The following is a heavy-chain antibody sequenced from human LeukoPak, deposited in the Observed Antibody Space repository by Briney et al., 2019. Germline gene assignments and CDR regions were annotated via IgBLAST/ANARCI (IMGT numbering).Heavy chain of an antibody. CDR3: ASSITMVRGTFPYYMDV. Sequence: PGGSLRLSCEASGFTFDDYGMSWVRQAAGKGLEWVSAINNWNGGSTGYAGSVRGRFTVSRDNAKNSLYLQMNSLRAEDTAVYYCASSITMVRGTFPYYMDVWGKGTTVTVSS. J-gene: IGHJ6*03. CDR2: INNWNGGST. V-gene: IGHV3-20*04. D-gene: IGHD3-10*01. CDR1: GFTFDDYG.